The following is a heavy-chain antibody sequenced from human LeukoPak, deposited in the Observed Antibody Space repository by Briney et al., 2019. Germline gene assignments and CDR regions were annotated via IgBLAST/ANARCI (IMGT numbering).Heavy chain of an antibody. CDR2: IYTSGST. J-gene: IGHJ3*02. CDR3: ARGHTQGLFDI. Sequence: SQTLSLTCTASGGSISSGSYYWGWIRQPAGKGLEWIGRIYTSGSTNYNPSLKSRVTISVDTSKNQFSLKLSSLTAADTAVYYCARGHTQGLFDIWGEGTMVTVSS. D-gene: IGHD2-2*02. V-gene: IGHV4-61*02. CDR1: GGSISSGSYY.